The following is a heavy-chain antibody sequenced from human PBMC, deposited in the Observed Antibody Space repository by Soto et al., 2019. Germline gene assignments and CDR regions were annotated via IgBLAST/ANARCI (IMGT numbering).Heavy chain of an antibody. D-gene: IGHD3-22*01. CDR3: ARVDSSGYHFDY. Sequence: SETLSLTCTVSGGSIIIGDYYWSWVRQPPGKGLEWIGYIYYSGSTYYNPSLKSRVTISVDTSKNQFSLKLSSVTAADTAVYYCARVDSSGYHFDYWGQGNLVTVSS. J-gene: IGHJ4*02. CDR1: GGSIIIGDYY. V-gene: IGHV4-30-4*01. CDR2: IYYSGST.